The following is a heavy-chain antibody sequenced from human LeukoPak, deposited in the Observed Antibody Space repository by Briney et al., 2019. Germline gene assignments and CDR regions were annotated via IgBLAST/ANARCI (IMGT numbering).Heavy chain of an antibody. CDR2: INPNNGGT. V-gene: IGHV1-2*02. J-gene: IGHJ4*02. CDR3: ARASVGYCSGGSCYPGVY. CDR1: GYTFTGYY. D-gene: IGHD2-15*01. Sequence: ASVKVSCKASGYTFTGYYMHWVRQAPGQGLEWMGWINPNNGGTNYAQKFQGRVTMTRDTSISTAYMELSRLRSDDTAVYYCARASVGYCSGGSCYPGVYWGQGTLVTVSS.